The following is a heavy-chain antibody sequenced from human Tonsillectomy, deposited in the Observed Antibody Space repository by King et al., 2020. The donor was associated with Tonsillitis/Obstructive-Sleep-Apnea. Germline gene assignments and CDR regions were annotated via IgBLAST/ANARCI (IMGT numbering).Heavy chain of an antibody. J-gene: IGHJ4*02. CDR3: ANIGYSSSWYGDY. V-gene: IGHV3-23*01. CDR1: GFTFSSYA. D-gene: IGHD6-13*01. Sequence: EVQLQESGGGLVQPGGSLRLSCAASGFTFSSYAMSWVRQAPGKGLEWVSAISGSGGSTYYADSVKGRFTISRDNSKNTLYLQMNSLGAEDTAVYYCANIGYSSSWYGDYWGQGTLVTVSS. CDR2: ISGSGGST.